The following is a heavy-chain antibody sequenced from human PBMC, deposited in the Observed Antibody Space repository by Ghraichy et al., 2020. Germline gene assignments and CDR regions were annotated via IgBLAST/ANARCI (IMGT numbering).Heavy chain of an antibody. CDR1: GFTFSSYA. CDR2: ISGSGGST. J-gene: IGHJ6*02. V-gene: IGHV3-23*01. CDR3: AKDQGVCSSTSCYGPYYYYGMDV. Sequence: GGSLRLSCAASGFTFSSYAMSWVRQAPGKGLEWVLAISGSGGSTYYADSVKGRFTISRDNSKNTLYLQMNSLRAEDTAVYYCAKDQGVCSSTSCYGPYYYYGMDVWGQGTTVTVSS. D-gene: IGHD2-2*01.